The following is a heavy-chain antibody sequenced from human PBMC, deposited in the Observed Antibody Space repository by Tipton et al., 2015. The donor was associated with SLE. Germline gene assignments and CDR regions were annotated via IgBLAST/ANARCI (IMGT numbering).Heavy chain of an antibody. Sequence: TLSLTCTVSGGSISNFYWSWIRQPPGKGLEWIGSIYHSGSTYYNPSLKSRVTISVDTSKNQFSLKLSSVTAADTAVYYCARVGEAYYWGQGTLVTVSS. V-gene: IGHV4-38-2*02. CDR2: IYHSGST. D-gene: IGHD3-10*01. J-gene: IGHJ4*02. CDR1: GGSISNFY. CDR3: ARVGEAYY.